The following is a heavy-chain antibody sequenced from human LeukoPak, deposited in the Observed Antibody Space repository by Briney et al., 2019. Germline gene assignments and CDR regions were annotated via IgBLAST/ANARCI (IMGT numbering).Heavy chain of an antibody. J-gene: IGHJ5*02. V-gene: IGHV3-48*04. CDR2: LSGSGEII. Sequence: PGGSLRLSCAASGFNFSSYAMTWVRQAPGKGLEWVSFLSGSGEIIYYADSVKGRFTISRDNAKNSLYLQMNSLRAEDTAVYHCARAGQNNWFDPWGQGTLVTVSS. CDR3: ARAGQNNWFDP. CDR1: GFNFSSYA.